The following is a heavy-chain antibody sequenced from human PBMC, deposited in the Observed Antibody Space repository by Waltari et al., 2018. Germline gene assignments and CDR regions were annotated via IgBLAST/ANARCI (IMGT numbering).Heavy chain of an antibody. CDR2: IYSSGRI. Sequence: EVELVESGGGLIQPGGSLRLSCAASGLVVSDYYMSWVRQAPGKGLEWLSVIYSSGRIYYADSVKGRFTISRDTSENMVTLQMYSLRADDTAVYYCARDVAGRAYWGQGTQVTVSS. J-gene: IGHJ4*02. CDR3: ARDVAGRAY. CDR1: GLVVSDYY. V-gene: IGHV3-53*01. D-gene: IGHD3-10*01.